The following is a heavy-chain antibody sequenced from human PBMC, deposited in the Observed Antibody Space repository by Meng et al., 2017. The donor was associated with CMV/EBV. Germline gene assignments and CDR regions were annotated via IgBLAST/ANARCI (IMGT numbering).Heavy chain of an antibody. D-gene: IGHD3-10*01. CDR3: ARDRASGSFLYYYYGMDV. Sequence: GGSLRLSCAASGFTFSSYAMSWVRQAPGKGLEWVSGINWNGGSTGYADSVKGRFTISRDNAKNSLYPQMNSLRAEDTALYYCARDRASGSFLYYYYGMDVWGQGTTVTVSS. CDR1: GFTFSSYA. J-gene: IGHJ6*02. CDR2: INWNGGST. V-gene: IGHV3-20*04.